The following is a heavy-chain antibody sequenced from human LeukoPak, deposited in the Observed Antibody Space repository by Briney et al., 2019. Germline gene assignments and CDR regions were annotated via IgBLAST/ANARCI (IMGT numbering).Heavy chain of an antibody. D-gene: IGHD1-26*01. CDR3: ARYSGSYDIFDY. CDR2: INHSGST. Sequence: PSETLSLTCAVYGGSFSGYYWSWIRQPPGKGLEWIGEINHSGSTNYNPSLKSRVTISVDTSKNQFSLKLSSVTAADTAVYYCARYSGSYDIFDYWGQGTLVTVSS. J-gene: IGHJ4*02. V-gene: IGHV4-34*01. CDR1: GGSFSGYY.